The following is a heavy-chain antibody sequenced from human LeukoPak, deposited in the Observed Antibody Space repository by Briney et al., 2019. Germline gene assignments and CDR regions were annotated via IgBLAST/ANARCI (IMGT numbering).Heavy chain of an antibody. CDR2: ISAYNGNT. D-gene: IGHD6-13*01. V-gene: IGHV1-18*01. Sequence: GASVEVSCKASGYTFTSYGISWVRQAPGQGLEWMGWISAYNGNTNYAQKLQGRVTMTTDTSTSTAYMELRSLRSDDTAVYYCTREEARSSWDAGYFDYWGQGTLVTVSS. J-gene: IGHJ4*02. CDR1: GYTFTSYG. CDR3: TREEARSSWDAGYFDY.